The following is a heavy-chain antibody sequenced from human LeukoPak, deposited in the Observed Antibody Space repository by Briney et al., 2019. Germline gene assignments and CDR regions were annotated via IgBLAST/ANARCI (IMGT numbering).Heavy chain of an antibody. CDR2: IYYSGST. Sequence: SETLSLTCTVSGGSISSSSYYWGWIRQPPGKGLEWIGSIYYSGSTYYNPSLKSRVTISVDTSKNQFSLKLSSVTAADTAVYYCARDQVTIFGVVTISDAFDIWGQGTMVTVSS. CDR1: GGSISSSSYY. V-gene: IGHV4-39*07. CDR3: ARDQVTIFGVVTISDAFDI. D-gene: IGHD3-3*01. J-gene: IGHJ3*02.